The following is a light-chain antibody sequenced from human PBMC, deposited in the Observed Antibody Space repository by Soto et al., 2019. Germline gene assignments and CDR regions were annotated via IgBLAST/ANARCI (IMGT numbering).Light chain of an antibody. V-gene: IGKV1-17*01. J-gene: IGKJ1*01. CDR2: GIS. Sequence: IQMTQSPSSLSASVGDRVTITCRASQGIGSDLGWYQQKPGKAPKVLIYGISSLQSGVPSRFSGSGSGTEFTLTISSLQPDDFATYYCQQYNSGWTFGQGTKVDI. CDR1: QGIGSD. CDR3: QQYNSGWT.